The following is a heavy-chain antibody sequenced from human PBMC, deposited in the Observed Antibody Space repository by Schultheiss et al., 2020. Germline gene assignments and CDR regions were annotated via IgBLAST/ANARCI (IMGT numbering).Heavy chain of an antibody. J-gene: IGHJ4*02. Sequence: SQPLSLTCTVSGGSVSGGNYYWSWIRQPPGKRLEWIGHLHYSGITNSTPLLKSRVTISMDTSKNQFSLKLTSVTSTDTAVYYCVRRDSRGYFDFWGRGTLVTVSS. CDR2: LHYSGIT. V-gene: IGHV4-61*01. CDR1: GGSVSGGNYY. CDR3: VRRDSRGYFDF. D-gene: IGHD3-22*01.